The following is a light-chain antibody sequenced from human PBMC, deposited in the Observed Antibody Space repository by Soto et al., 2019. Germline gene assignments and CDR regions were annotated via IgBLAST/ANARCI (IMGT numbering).Light chain of an antibody. J-gene: IGKJ4*01. CDR3: QQYGSSPT. Sequence: EIVLTQSPGTLSLSPGERATLSCRASQSVSSSYLAWYQQKPGQAPRLLIYGASSRATGIPDRFSGSGSGTDFTRTISRLEPEDFAGYYCQQYGSSPTFGGGTKVEIK. CDR1: QSVSSSY. V-gene: IGKV3-20*01. CDR2: GAS.